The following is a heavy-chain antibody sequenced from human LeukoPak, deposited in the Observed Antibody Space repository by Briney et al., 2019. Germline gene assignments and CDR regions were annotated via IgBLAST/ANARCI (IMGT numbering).Heavy chain of an antibody. CDR3: ARVLAYCGGDCYQGFDY. CDR2: IYPGDSDT. V-gene: IGHV5-51*01. D-gene: IGHD2-21*02. CDR1: GYSFTSYW. Sequence: PGESLKIYCKGSGYSFTSYWIGWVRPMPGKGLEWMGIIYPGDSDTRYSPSFQGQVTISADKSISTAYLQWSSLKASDTAMYYCARVLAYCGGDCYQGFDYWGQGTLVTVSS. J-gene: IGHJ4*02.